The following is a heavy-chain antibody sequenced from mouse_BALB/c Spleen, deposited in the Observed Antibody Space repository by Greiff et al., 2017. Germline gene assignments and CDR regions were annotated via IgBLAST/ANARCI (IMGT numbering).Heavy chain of an antibody. V-gene: IGHV2-9*02. D-gene: IGHD1-1*01. CDR3: AREYYGSSGDY. J-gene: IGHJ2*01. Sequence: VKLMESGPGLVAPSQSLSITCTVSGFSLTSYGVHWVRQPPGKGLEWLGVTWAGGSTNYNSALMSRLSISKDNSKSQVFLKMNSLQTDDTAMYYCAREYYGSSGDYWGQGTTLTVSS. CDR1: GFSLTSYG. CDR2: TWAGGST.